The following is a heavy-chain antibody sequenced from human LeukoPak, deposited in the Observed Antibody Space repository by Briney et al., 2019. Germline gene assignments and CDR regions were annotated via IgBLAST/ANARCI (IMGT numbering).Heavy chain of an antibody. CDR3: AVSYCGGDCFGDYFDY. V-gene: IGHV1-46*01. J-gene: IGHJ4*02. D-gene: IGHD2-21*02. CDR2: INPSGGST. Sequence: GASVKVSCKASGYTFTSYYMHWVRQAPGQGLEWMGIINPSGGSTSYAQKFQGRVTMTRDMSTSTVYMELGSLRSEDTAVYYCAVSYCGGDCFGDYFDYWGQGTLVTVSS. CDR1: GYTFTSYY.